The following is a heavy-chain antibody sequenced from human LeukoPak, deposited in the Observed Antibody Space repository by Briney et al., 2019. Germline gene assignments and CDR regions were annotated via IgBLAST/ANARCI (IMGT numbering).Heavy chain of an antibody. Sequence: GGSLRLSCAASGFTLSSYSMNRVRQAPGKGLEWISHITIDLTIIDYADSVKGRFTISRDKAKNSLYLQMNSLRAEDTAVYYCVRDKDWAFDYWGQGTLVTVSS. CDR3: VRDKDWAFDY. J-gene: IGHJ4*02. CDR1: GFTLSSYS. V-gene: IGHV3-48*01. D-gene: IGHD3-9*01. CDR2: ITIDLTII.